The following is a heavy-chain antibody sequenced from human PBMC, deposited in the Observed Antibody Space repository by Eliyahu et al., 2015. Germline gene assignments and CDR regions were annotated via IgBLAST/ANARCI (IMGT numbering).Heavy chain of an antibody. J-gene: IGHJ4*02. Sequence: QVQLVQSGAEVKXXGASVQVXCKASXYTFTNXYXPWVRQAPGQGLEWVGTINPGGGSTFYAQKFQGRVTMTRDTSTNTVYMELSSLRSEDTAVYYCARWSFGNSGLDYWGQGTLVTVSS. CDR2: INPGGGST. CDR3: ARWSFGNSGLDY. D-gene: IGHD5-12*01. V-gene: IGHV1-46*01. CDR1: XYTFTNXY.